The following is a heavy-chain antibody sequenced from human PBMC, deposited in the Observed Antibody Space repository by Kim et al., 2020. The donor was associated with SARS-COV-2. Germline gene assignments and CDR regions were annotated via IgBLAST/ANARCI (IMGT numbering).Heavy chain of an antibody. CDR3: ANEESAAGH. D-gene: IGHD6-13*01. CDR2: IRTSGETA. Sequence: GGSLRLSCAASGFTFSKYAMSWVRQAPGKGLEWLAAIRTSGETAYYADSVKGRFTISRDNSKNTLYLHMNSLRAEDTAVYYCANEESAAGHWGQGTLVTVSS. CDR1: GFTFSKYA. V-gene: IGHV3-23*01. J-gene: IGHJ4*02.